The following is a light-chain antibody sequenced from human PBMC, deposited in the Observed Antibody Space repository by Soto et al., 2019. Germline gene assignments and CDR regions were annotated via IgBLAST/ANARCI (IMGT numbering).Light chain of an antibody. CDR2: VEGGGGY. Sequence: QPVLTQSSSASASLGSSVVLTCTLSSGLSNYIIAGHQQQPGKAPRYLMKVEGGGGYNKGSGVPDRFSGSSSGPDRYLTISNLQSEDEADYYCETWDIKFRVFGGGTKVTVL. CDR3: ETWDIKFRV. CDR1: SGLSNYI. V-gene: IGLV4-60*03. J-gene: IGLJ3*02.